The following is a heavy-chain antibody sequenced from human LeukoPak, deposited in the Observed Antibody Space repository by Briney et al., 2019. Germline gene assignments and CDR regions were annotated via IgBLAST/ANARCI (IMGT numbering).Heavy chain of an antibody. D-gene: IGHD1-26*01. Sequence: GRSLRLSCAASGFSFTSYGMHWVRQAPGKGLEWVAVIWYDGTNKYYADSVKGRFTISRDTSNNMLYLQMNSLRAEDTAVYYCARGAEWELRFDYWGQGTLVTVSS. CDR1: GFSFTSYG. J-gene: IGHJ4*02. V-gene: IGHV3-33*01. CDR2: IWYDGTNK. CDR3: ARGAEWELRFDY.